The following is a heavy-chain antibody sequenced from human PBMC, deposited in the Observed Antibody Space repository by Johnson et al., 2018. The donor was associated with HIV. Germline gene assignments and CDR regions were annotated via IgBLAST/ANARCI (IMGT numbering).Heavy chain of an antibody. Sequence: VQLVESGGGVVQPGRSLRLSCAASGFTFSRYGMHWVRQAPGKGLEWVSSIGSTGSSIKYVDAVKRRFTISRDNPKNPLYLQMNSLRAEDTAVYYCARLRWSWDEDAFDIWGQGTMVTVSS. CDR3: ARLRWSWDEDAFDI. CDR1: GFTFSRYG. V-gene: IGHV3-48*04. D-gene: IGHD1-26*01. CDR2: IGSTGSSI. J-gene: IGHJ3*02.